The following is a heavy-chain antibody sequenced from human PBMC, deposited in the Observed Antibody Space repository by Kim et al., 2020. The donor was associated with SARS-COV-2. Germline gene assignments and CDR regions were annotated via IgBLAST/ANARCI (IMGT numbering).Heavy chain of an antibody. CDR3: ARVRGSSVTSHFDY. D-gene: IGHD3-10*01. Sequence: NPSLKSRVTTSLDTSKNQFSLRRSSVTAADTAVYYCARVRGSSVTSHFDYWGQGTLVTVSS. J-gene: IGHJ4*02. V-gene: IGHV4-31*02.